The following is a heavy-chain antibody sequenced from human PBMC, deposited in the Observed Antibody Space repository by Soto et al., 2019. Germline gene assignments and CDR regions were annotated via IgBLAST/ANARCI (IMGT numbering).Heavy chain of an antibody. CDR1: GFTLSRSA. V-gene: IGHV3-64*07. J-gene: IGHJ3*01. CDR2: INSKGDNT. D-gene: IGHD4-17*01. CDR3: ARDFHGAYVCAAFDL. Sequence: ELQLVESGGGLVQPGGSLRLSCVTSGFTLSRSAMCWVRQAPGRGLEYVSVINSKGDNTSYADSVKGRFTISRDISKNTLYLQMDGLRTVDMCVYYCARDFHGAYVCAAFDLWGQGTMVSVS.